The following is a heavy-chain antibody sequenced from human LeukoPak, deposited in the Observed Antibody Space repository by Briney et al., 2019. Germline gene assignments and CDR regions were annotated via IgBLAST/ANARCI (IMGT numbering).Heavy chain of an antibody. Sequence: PGGSLRLSCVASGFTFSSYEMNWVRQAPGKGLEWVSYISSNGSTIYYADSVKGRFTISRDNAKNSLYLQMNSLRAEDTAVYYCASLVVPAAKGYYFDYWGQGTLVTVSS. J-gene: IGHJ4*02. CDR2: ISSNGSTI. CDR1: GFTFSSYE. CDR3: ASLVVPAAKGYYFDY. D-gene: IGHD2-2*01. V-gene: IGHV3-48*03.